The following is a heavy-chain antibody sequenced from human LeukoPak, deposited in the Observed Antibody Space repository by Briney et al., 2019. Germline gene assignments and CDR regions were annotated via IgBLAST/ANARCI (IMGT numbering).Heavy chain of an antibody. CDR1: GFTFSSYA. D-gene: IGHD3-22*01. J-gene: IGHJ4*02. V-gene: IGHV3-23*01. CDR3: AKADYYGSSSRDFDY. Sequence: PGGSLRLSCAASGFTFSSYAMSWVRQAPGKGLEWVSVISGSGGSIYYADSVRGRFTISRDNSKNTLYLQMNSLRAEDTAVYYCAKADYYGSSSRDFDYWGQGTLVTVSS. CDR2: ISGSGGSI.